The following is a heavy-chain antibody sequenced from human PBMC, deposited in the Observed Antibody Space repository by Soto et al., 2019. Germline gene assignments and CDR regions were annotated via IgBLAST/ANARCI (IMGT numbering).Heavy chain of an antibody. CDR1: GGSIGSGGYY. CDR3: ARGGHYYHSSGYPSFDY. V-gene: IGHV4-31*03. D-gene: IGHD3-22*01. CDR2: IYYSGST. Sequence: SETLSLTCTVSGGSIGSGGYYLSWIRQHPGNCLEWIGYIYYSGSTYYNPSLKSRVTISVDTSKNQFSLKLSSVTAADTAVYYCARGGHYYHSSGYPSFDYWGQGTLVTVSS. J-gene: IGHJ4*02.